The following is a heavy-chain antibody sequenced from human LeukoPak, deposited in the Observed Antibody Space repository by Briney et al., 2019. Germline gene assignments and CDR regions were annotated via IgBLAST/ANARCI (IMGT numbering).Heavy chain of an antibody. CDR1: GYTFTGHY. Sequence: ASVKVSCKASGYTFTGHYLHWVRQAPGQGLEWMGWLNPNTGDTLYIQKFQGRVTMTGDTSISTAYMELSRLVSDDTAVYYCARIGLKTTGYYRLDYWGQGTLVTVSS. J-gene: IGHJ4*02. V-gene: IGHV1-2*02. CDR2: LNPNTGDT. CDR3: ARIGLKTTGYYRLDY. D-gene: IGHD3-9*01.